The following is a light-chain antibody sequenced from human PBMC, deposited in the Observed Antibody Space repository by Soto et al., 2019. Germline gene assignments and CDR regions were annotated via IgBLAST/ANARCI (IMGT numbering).Light chain of an antibody. J-gene: IGKJ4*01. Sequence: EIVLIQSPATLSLSPGERATLSCRASQSVSSNLAWYQQNPGQAPRLLIFDASNRATGIPARFSGSGSGTDFTLTISSLEPEDFAVYYCQQHSGWPLTFGGGTKVEIK. CDR1: QSVSSN. V-gene: IGKV3-11*01. CDR2: DAS. CDR3: QQHSGWPLT.